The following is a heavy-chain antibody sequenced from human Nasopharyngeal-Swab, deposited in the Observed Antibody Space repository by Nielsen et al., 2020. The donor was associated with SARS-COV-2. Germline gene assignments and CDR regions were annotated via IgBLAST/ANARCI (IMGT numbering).Heavy chain of an antibody. J-gene: IGHJ6*02. CDR2: IYYSGST. CDR1: GGSISSYY. V-gene: IGHV4-59*13. CDR3: AGVTGSSGYYDYYYGMDV. D-gene: IGHD3-22*01. Sequence: GSLRLSCTVSGGSISSYYWSWIRQPPGQGLEWIGYIYYSGSTNYNPSLKSRVTISVDTSKNQFSLKLSSVTASYTAVYYCAGVTGSSGYYDYYYGMDVWGQGTTVTVSS.